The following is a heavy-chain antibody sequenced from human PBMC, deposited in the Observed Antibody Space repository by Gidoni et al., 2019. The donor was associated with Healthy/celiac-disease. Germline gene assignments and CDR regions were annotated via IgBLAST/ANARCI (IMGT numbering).Heavy chain of an antibody. CDR2: IWYDGSNK. CDR1: GFTFSSYG. Sequence: QVQLVESGGGVVQPGRSLRLSCAASGFTFSSYGMHWVRQAPGKGLEWVAVIWYDGSNKYYADSVKGRFTISRDNSKNTLYLQMNSLRAEDTAVYYCARAHVLGSGWSAFDYWGQGTLVTVSS. J-gene: IGHJ4*02. V-gene: IGHV3-33*01. CDR3: ARAHVLGSGWSAFDY. D-gene: IGHD6-19*01.